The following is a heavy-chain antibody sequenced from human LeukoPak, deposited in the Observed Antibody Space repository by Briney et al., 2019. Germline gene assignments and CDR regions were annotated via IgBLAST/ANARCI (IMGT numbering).Heavy chain of an antibody. D-gene: IGHD2-15*01. V-gene: IGHV4-34*01. CDR1: GGSFSGYY. CDR3: ARHKVVVAAGWFDP. Sequence: SETLSLTCAVYGGSFSGYYWSWIRQPPGKGLEWIGEINHSGSTNYNPSLKSRVTISVDTSKNQFSLKLSFVTAADTAVYYCARHKVVVAAGWFDPWGQGTLVTVSS. J-gene: IGHJ5*02. CDR2: INHSGST.